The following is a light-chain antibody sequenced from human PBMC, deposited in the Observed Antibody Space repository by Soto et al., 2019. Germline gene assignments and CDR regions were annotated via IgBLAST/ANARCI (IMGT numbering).Light chain of an antibody. CDR3: QQSYNSPQT. J-gene: IGKJ1*01. V-gene: IGKV1-39*01. CDR2: AAS. Sequence: RMTQSPSSLSAHVEDEVTITCRASQTIMTYLNWYQLKPGKPPRLLIYAASSLQSGVPSRFSGSGSGTDFTLTISSLQPEDFATYSCQQSYNSPQTFGQGTKVDIK. CDR1: QTIMTY.